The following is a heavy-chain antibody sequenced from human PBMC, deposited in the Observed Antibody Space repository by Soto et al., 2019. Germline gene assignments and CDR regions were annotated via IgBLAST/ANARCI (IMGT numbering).Heavy chain of an antibody. Sequence: EVQLVESGGGLVQPGGSLRLSCTASGFTFSNHWMSWVRQAPGKGLERVASIKGDGSEKYYVDSVKGRFTISRDNAKNSLYLQMNSLRAEDTAVYYCAKEYRWGQGTLVTVSS. CDR1: GFTFSNHW. CDR3: AKEYR. D-gene: IGHD1-26*01. V-gene: IGHV3-7*01. CDR2: IKGDGSEK. J-gene: IGHJ4*02.